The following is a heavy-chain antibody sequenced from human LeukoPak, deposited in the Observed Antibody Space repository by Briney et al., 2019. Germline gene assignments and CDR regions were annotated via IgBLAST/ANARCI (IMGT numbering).Heavy chain of an antibody. V-gene: IGHV4-59*11. CDR2: IHYSGST. D-gene: IGHD3-10*01. Sequence: PSETLSLTCSVSGGSITSHFWSWIRQPPGKGLEWIGYIHYSGSTNYNPSLKSRVTISLDTSKNQLSLKLNSVTAADTAVYYCARLFWPGESPGSWFDSWGQGTLVTVSS. CDR3: ARLFWPGESPGSWFDS. J-gene: IGHJ5*01. CDR1: GGSITSHF.